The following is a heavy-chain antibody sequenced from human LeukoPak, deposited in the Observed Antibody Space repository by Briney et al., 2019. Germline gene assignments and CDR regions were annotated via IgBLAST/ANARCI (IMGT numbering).Heavy chain of an antibody. CDR1: GFAFNKYW. J-gene: IGHJ4*02. V-gene: IGHV3-74*01. CDR3: ARESAVVRVPFDN. CDR2: INTDGSVT. D-gene: IGHD2/OR15-2a*01. Sequence: PGGSLRLSCAVSGFAFNKYWMHRVRQAPGKGLVWVARINTDGSVTNYADFVKGRITISRDNAKNTLYLQLNSLRAEDTAVYFCARESAVVRVPFDNWGQGSLVTVSS.